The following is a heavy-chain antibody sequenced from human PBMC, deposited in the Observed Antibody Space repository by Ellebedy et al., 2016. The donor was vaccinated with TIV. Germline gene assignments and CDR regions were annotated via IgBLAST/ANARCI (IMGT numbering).Heavy chain of an antibody. CDR3: ARLRRATSGMDV. V-gene: IGHV1-2*02. CDR1: GYTFTAKY. J-gene: IGHJ6*02. Sequence: ASVKVSCKASGYTFTAKYIHWVRQAPGQGLEWMGWINPDSGGTNFAQKFQDRVSMTRDKSVSTAYMELNSLESDDTAVYWCARLRRATSGMDVWGQGTTVTVS. D-gene: IGHD2-2*01. CDR2: INPDSGGT.